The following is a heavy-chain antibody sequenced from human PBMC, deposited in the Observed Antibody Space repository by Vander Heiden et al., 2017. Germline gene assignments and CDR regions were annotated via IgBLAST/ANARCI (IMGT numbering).Heavy chain of an antibody. Sequence: EVQLVGSGGGLVQPGGSLRLTCAASGFTFSSYWLHWVRQAPRKGLVWVSRINSDGSSTSYADSVKGRFTISRDNAKNTLYLQMNSLRAEDTAVYYCARERYCSSTSCYLFDYWGQGTLVTVSS. D-gene: IGHD2-2*01. V-gene: IGHV3-74*01. J-gene: IGHJ4*02. CDR3: ARERYCSSTSCYLFDY. CDR1: GFTFSSYW. CDR2: INSDGSST.